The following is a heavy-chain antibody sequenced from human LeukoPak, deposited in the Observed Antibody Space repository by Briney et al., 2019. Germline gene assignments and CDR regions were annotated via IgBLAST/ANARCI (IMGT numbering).Heavy chain of an antibody. V-gene: IGHV3-64*02. J-gene: IGHJ4*02. D-gene: IGHD6-13*01. Sequence: TGGSLRLSCAASGFTFSTYAMHWVRQAPGKGLEYVSAISSSGGSTYYADSVKGRFTISRDNSKNTLYLQMGSLRAEDMAVYYCAREWVEYSNTWSHFDYWGQGTLVTGSS. CDR1: GFTFSTYA. CDR3: AREWVEYSNTWSHFDY. CDR2: ISSSGGST.